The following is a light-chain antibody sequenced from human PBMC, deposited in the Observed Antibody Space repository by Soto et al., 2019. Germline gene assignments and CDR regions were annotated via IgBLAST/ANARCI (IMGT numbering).Light chain of an antibody. J-gene: IGLJ1*01. CDR1: SSDVGGYNY. CDR3: SSYRSSFLYV. Sequence: ALTQPASVSGSPGQSITISCTGTSSDVGGYNYVSWYQQHPGKAPKLMIYEVSNRPSGVSNRFSGSKSGNTASLTISGLQVEDEADYFCSSYRSSFLYVFXTGTKVTVL. CDR2: EVS. V-gene: IGLV2-14*01.